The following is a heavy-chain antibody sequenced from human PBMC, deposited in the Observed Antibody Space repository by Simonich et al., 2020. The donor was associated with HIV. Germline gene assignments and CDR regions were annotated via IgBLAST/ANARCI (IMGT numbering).Heavy chain of an antibody. CDR3: VREVRSFDY. CDR2: SNTNTGNP. V-gene: IGHV7-4-1*02. D-gene: IGHD4-17*01. J-gene: IGHJ4*02. CDR1: GYPFTTHA. Sequence: QVQLVQSGSELKKPGASVNVSCKASGYPFTTHAMNWVRQAPGQGLEWMGWSNTNTGNPTYAQGFTGRFVFSLDTSVSTAYLQISSLKDEDTAVYYCVREVRSFDYWGQGTLVTVSS.